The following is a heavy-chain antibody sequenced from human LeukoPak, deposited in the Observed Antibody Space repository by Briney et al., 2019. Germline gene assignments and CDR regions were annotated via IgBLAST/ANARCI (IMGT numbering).Heavy chain of an antibody. CDR1: GYTFTSYD. V-gene: IGHV1-8*01. D-gene: IGHD6-19*01. Sequence: ASVKVSCKASGYTFTSYDINWVRQATGQGLEWMGWMNPNSGNTGYAQKFQGRVTMTRNTSISTAYMELSSLRSEDTAVYYCARGRGYGSGWYGDWFDPWGQGTLVTVSS. J-gene: IGHJ5*02. CDR2: MNPNSGNT. CDR3: ARGRGYGSGWYGDWFDP.